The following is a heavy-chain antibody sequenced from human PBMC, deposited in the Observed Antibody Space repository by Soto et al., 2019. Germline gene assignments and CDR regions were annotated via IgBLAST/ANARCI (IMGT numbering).Heavy chain of an antibody. CDR1: GFTFSSYA. Sequence: AGGSLRLSCAASGFTFSSYAMSWVRQAPGKGLEWVSAISGSGGSTYYADSVKGRFTISRDNSKNTLYLQMNSLRAEGTAVYYCAKVGRESILTGYYSPYYFDYWGQGTLVTVSS. J-gene: IGHJ4*02. D-gene: IGHD3-9*01. V-gene: IGHV3-23*01. CDR3: AKVGRESILTGYYSPYYFDY. CDR2: ISGSGGST.